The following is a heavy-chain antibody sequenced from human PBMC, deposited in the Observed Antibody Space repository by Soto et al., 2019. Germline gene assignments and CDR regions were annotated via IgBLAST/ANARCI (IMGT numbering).Heavy chain of an antibody. J-gene: IGHJ4*02. CDR1: GGSISSADYF. CDR2: IFHSGST. CDR3: AREGFSHYPDY. V-gene: IGHV4-30-4*01. Sequence: SETLSLTCSVSGGSISSADYFWTWIRQPPGKGLEWIGYIFHSGSTYYNPSLKSRLSISLDTSKSPFSLRLNSVTAADTAVYYCAREGFSHYPDYWGQGTLVTVSS. D-gene: IGHD2-15*01.